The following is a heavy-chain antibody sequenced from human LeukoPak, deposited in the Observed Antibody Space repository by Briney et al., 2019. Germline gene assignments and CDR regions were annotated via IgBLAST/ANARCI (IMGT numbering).Heavy chain of an antibody. J-gene: IGHJ6*02. CDR3: ARDRTMVRGLANYFYAMDV. CDR2: ISNSGRTT. D-gene: IGHD3-10*01. Sequence: GGCLRLSRAPSLLSLSSDVLHWVRHAPGEGGAWLSYISNSGRTTYSADSVKGRFTLSRDNAKNSLYMAMSNPRDEDTAVYYCARDRTMVRGLANYFYAMDVWGQGTTVIVSS. CDR1: LLSLSSDV. V-gene: IGHV3-48*03.